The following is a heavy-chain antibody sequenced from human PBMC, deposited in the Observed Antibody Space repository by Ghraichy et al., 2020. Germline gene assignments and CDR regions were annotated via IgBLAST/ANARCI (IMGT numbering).Heavy chain of an antibody. J-gene: IGHJ6*02. CDR2: INPSGGST. CDR3: AGDTAMVDYYYYGMDV. Sequence: ASVKVSCKASGYTFTSYYMHWVRQAPGQGLEWMGIINPSGGSTSYAQKFQGRVTMTRDTSTSTVYMELSSLRSEDTAVYYCAGDTAMVDYYYYGMDVWGQGTTVTVSS. CDR1: GYTFTSYY. D-gene: IGHD5-18*01. V-gene: IGHV1-46*01.